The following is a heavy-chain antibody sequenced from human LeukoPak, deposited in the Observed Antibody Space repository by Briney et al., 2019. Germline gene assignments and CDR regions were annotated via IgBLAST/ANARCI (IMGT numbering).Heavy chain of an antibody. CDR2: IYPGDSDT. CDR1: GFSFTSYW. Sequence: PGGSLRISCEASGFSFTSYWIGWVRQIPGKGLEWMAIIYPGDSDTRYSPSVQGQFTISADKSISTAYLQWSSLRASDTAMYYCARRAYDAFDIWGQGTMVTVSS. J-gene: IGHJ3*02. CDR3: ARRAYDAFDI. V-gene: IGHV5-51*03.